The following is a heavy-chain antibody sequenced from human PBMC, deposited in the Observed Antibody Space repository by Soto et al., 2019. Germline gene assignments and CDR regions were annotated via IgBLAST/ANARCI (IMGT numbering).Heavy chain of an antibody. CDR3: AKARCYTTDCYVPDS. Sequence: PGESLKISCKGSGYSCTSYWIGWVRQMPGKGLEWMGIIYPGDSDTRYSPSFQGQVTISADKSISTAYLQWSSLRAEDTAMYYCAKARCYTTDCYVPDSWGQGTLVTVSS. J-gene: IGHJ5*01. CDR2: IYPGDSDT. D-gene: IGHD3-16*02. V-gene: IGHV5-51*01. CDR1: GYSCTSYW.